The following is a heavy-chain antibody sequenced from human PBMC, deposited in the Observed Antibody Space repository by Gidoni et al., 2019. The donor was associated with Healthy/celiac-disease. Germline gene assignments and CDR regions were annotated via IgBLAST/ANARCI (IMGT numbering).Heavy chain of an antibody. J-gene: IGHJ4*02. D-gene: IGHD4-17*01. Sequence: QVQLVQSGAEVKKPGSSVKVSCKASGGTFSSYTISWVRQAPGQGLEWMGRIIPILGIANYAQKFQGRVTITADKSTSTAYMELSSLRSEDTAVYYCASDPTTVSSLFYYWGQGTLVTVSS. CDR3: ASDPTTVSSLFYY. CDR1: GGTFSSYT. CDR2: IIPILGIA. V-gene: IGHV1-69*02.